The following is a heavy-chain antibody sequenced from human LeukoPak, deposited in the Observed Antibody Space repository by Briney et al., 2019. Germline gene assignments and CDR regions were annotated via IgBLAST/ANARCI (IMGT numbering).Heavy chain of an antibody. V-gene: IGHV1-3*04. CDR2: IYTHNGDT. J-gene: IGHJ4*02. Sequence: ASVKVSCKTSGYTFTRNAVHWVRQAPGQRLEWMGYIYTHNGDTKYSQKFQGRVTLTRDTSASTVYVELSSPTSEDTAVYYCGRGGSSGVDYWGQGTLVTVSS. CDR1: GYTFTRNA. CDR3: GRGGSSGVDY. D-gene: IGHD2-15*01.